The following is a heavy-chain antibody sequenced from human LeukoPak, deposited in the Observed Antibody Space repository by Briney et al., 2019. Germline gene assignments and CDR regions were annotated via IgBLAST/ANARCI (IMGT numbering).Heavy chain of an antibody. Sequence: PGGSLRLSCAASGFTFSSYAMSWVRQAPGKGLEWVSAISHDGGTPYYADSVKGRFTISRDSSKNTVYLQMNSLRAEDTAVYYCAKGSGSWFFDPWGQGTLVTVSS. V-gene: IGHV3-23*01. D-gene: IGHD6-13*01. J-gene: IGHJ5*02. CDR3: AKGSGSWFFDP. CDR1: GFTFSSYA. CDR2: ISHDGGTP.